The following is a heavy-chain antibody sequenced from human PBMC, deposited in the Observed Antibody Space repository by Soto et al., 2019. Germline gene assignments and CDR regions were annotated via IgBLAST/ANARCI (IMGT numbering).Heavy chain of an antibody. CDR1: GFTFSSYA. V-gene: IGHV3-23*01. CDR3: AKDDSSSSFPAGYYYYGMDV. Sequence: EVQLLESGGGLVQPGGSLRLSCAASGFTFSSYAMSWVRQAPGKGLEWVSAISGSGGSTYYADSVKGRFTISRDNSKNTLYLQMNSLRAEETAVYYCAKDDSSSSFPAGYYYYGMDVWGQGTTVTVSS. CDR2: ISGSGGST. J-gene: IGHJ6*02. D-gene: IGHD6-6*01.